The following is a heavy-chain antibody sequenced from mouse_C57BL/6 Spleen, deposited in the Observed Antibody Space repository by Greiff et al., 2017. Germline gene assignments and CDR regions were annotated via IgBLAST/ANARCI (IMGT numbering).Heavy chain of an antibody. J-gene: IGHJ4*01. Sequence: VQLQQSGPELVKPGASVKISCKASGYAFSSSWMNWVKQRPGKGLEWIGRIYPGDGDTNYNGKFKGKATLTADKSSSTAYMQLSSLTSEDSAVYFCARSSLYGYYAMDYWGQGTSVTVSS. D-gene: IGHD6-1*01. CDR2: IYPGDGDT. CDR1: GYAFSSSW. V-gene: IGHV1-82*01. CDR3: ARSSLYGYYAMDY.